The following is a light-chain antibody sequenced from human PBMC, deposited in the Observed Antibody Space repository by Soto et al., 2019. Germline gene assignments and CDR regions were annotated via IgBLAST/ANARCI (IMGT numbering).Light chain of an antibody. V-gene: IGKV1-5*03. J-gene: IGKJ1*01. CDR3: QHYNSLRT. Sequence: DIQMTQSPSTLSASVGDRVAITCRASDNIAPWVAWYQQKPGKAPKLLIYKAANLADEVPSRFAGSGSGTDFTLTITRLQPDDFATYYCQHYNSLRTFGQGTKVDIK. CDR1: DNIAPW. CDR2: KAA.